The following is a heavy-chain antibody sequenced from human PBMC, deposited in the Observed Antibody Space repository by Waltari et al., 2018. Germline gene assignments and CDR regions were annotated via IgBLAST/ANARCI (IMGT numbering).Heavy chain of an antibody. J-gene: IGHJ3*02. CDR3: ARGGVTAPHHDAFDI. CDR1: GGSISSYS. D-gene: IGHD2-21*02. CDR2: IYYSGST. Sequence: QVQLQASGPGLVKPSETLSLTCTVSGGSISSYSWSWLRQPPGKGLEWIGYIYYSGSTNYNPSLKSRVTISVDTSKNQFSLKLSSVTAADTAVYYCARGGVTAPHHDAFDIWGQGTMVTVSS. V-gene: IGHV4-59*01.